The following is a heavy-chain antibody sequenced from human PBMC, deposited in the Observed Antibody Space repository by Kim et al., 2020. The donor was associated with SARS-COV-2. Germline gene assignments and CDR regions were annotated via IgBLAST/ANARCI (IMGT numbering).Heavy chain of an antibody. CDR2: IYHSGAT. D-gene: IGHD3-16*02. CDR1: GGSISPSGNY. J-gene: IGHJ4*01. Sequence: SETLSLTCIVSGGSISPSGNYWGWIRQTPVKGLEWIGSIYHSGATYYNPSLTTRVFISVDTSKNQFSLKLTSVTATDTGIYFCARHASWRPASHLDYRG. V-gene: IGHV4-39*01. CDR3: ARHASWRPASHLDY.